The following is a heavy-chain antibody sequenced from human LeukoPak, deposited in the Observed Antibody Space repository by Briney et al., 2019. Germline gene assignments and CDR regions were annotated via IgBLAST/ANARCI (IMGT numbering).Heavy chain of an antibody. CDR2: ISYHGSAK. V-gene: IGHV3-30*03. Sequence: GGSLRLSCVVSGFTISSHGMHWVRQAPGKGLEWVAMISYHGSAKYYGDSVQGRFTISRDISKNTLYLQMESLRPEDTAVYYCARDWGSSGWYNYFDPWGQGTLVTVSS. CDR1: GFTISSHG. D-gene: IGHD6-19*01. J-gene: IGHJ5*02. CDR3: ARDWGSSGWYNYFDP.